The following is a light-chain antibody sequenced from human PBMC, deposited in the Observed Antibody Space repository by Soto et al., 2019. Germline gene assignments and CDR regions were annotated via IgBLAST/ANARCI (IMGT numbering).Light chain of an antibody. CDR1: QSISSW. Sequence: DIQMTQSPSTLSASVGDRVTITCRASQSISSWLAWYQQKPGKAPNLLIYKASSLESGVPSRFSGSGSGTEFTLTISSLQPDDFATYYCQQYNSYSTWTFGQGTKVDI. V-gene: IGKV1-5*03. CDR3: QQYNSYSTWT. J-gene: IGKJ1*01. CDR2: KAS.